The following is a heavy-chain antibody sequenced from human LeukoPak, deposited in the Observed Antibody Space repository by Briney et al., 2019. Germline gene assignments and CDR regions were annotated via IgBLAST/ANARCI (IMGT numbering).Heavy chain of an antibody. CDR1: GFTFSDHY. CDR3: TSGTTSIYHMDV. J-gene: IGHJ6*02. V-gene: IGHV3-72*01. CDR2: SRNKANSHTT. D-gene: IGHD1-7*01. Sequence: GGSLRLSCAASGFTFSDHYMDWVRQAPGKGPEWVGRSRNKANSHTTEYAASVKGRFSISRDDSHNSVYLQMNSLKIEDTAVYYCTSGTTSIYHMDVWGQGTTVTVSS.